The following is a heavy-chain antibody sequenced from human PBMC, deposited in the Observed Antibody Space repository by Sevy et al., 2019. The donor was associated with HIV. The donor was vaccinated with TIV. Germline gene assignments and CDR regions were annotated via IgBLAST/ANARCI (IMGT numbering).Heavy chain of an antibody. CDR2: INHSGST. Sequence: SETLSLTCAVYGGSFSAYYWNWIRQPPGKGLEWIGEINHSGSTNYKPSLKSRVTMSVDTSKKQFSLKLSSVTAADTAVYYCARVLADDYIWGSHRPKYYFDFWGQGTLVTVS. CDR1: GGSFSAYY. CDR3: ARVLADDYIWGSHRPKYYFDF. V-gene: IGHV4-34*01. J-gene: IGHJ4*02. D-gene: IGHD3-16*02.